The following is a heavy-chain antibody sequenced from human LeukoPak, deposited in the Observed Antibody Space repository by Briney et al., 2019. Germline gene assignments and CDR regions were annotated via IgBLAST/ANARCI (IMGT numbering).Heavy chain of an antibody. V-gene: IGHV3-48*01. D-gene: IGHD2-15*01. CDR3: ARELGDCSGGHRCYSDL. J-gene: IGHJ5*02. CDR1: GFSLSSYS. CDR2: ISRDGGRTI. Sequence: GGSLRLSCAFSGFSLSSYSMKWVRQAPGKGLEWIAYISRDGGRTIYYADSVKGRFTISRDTAQNSIYLQMNSLRVEDTAVYYCARELGDCSGGHRCYSDLWGQGTLVTVSS.